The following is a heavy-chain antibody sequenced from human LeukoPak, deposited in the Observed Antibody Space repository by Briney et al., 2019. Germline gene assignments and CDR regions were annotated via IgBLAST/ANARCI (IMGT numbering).Heavy chain of an antibody. V-gene: IGHV4-39*01. Sequence: PGGSLRLSCAASGFTFSSYAMSWVRQAPGKGLEWIGSISYSGYTYYNPSLKSRVTMSVDTSKNQFSLKLSSVTAADTAVYYCARSIAVAGTDFDYWGQGTLVTVSS. CDR3: ARSIAVAGTDFDY. CDR2: ISYSGYT. J-gene: IGHJ4*02. CDR1: GFTFSSYA. D-gene: IGHD6-19*01.